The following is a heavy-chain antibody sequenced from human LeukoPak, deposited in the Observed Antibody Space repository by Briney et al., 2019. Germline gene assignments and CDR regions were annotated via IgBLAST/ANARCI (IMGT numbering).Heavy chain of an antibody. CDR2: INPKNGGT. CDR3: ARDPSHFYYTDV. J-gene: IGHJ6*03. CDR1: GYTFTGYY. Sequence: ASVKVSCNASGYTFTGYYIHWVRQAPGQGLEWMGWINPKNGGTKYAQKFQGRFTMTRDTSLSTAYMELSGLIYDDTAVYYCARDPSHFYYTDVWGKGTTVTVSS. V-gene: IGHV1-2*02.